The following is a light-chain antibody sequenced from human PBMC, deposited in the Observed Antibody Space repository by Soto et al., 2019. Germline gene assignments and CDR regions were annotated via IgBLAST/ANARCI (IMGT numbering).Light chain of an antibody. CDR2: VGTGGIVG. J-gene: IGLJ2*01. Sequence: QSVLTRPPSASASLGASVTLTCTLSSGYSNYKVDWYQQRPGKGPRFVMRVGTGGIVGSKGDGIPDRFSVLGSGLNRYLTIKNIQEEDESDYHCGADHGSGSNFYVVFGGGTQLTVL. CDR3: GADHGSGSNFYVV. CDR1: SGYSNYK. V-gene: IGLV9-49*01.